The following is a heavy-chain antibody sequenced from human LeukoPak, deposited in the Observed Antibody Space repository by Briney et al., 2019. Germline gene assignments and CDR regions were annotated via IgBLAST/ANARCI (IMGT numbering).Heavy chain of an antibody. D-gene: IGHD3-22*01. V-gene: IGHV3-21*01. Sequence: PGGSLRLSCAASGFTFSSYSMNWVRQAPGKGLGWVSSISSSSSYIYYADSVKGRFTISRDNAKNSLYLPMNSLRAEDTAVYYCARDGPEYDSSGYYYLDYWGQGTLVTVSS. J-gene: IGHJ4*02. CDR3: ARDGPEYDSSGYYYLDY. CDR1: GFTFSSYS. CDR2: ISSSSSYI.